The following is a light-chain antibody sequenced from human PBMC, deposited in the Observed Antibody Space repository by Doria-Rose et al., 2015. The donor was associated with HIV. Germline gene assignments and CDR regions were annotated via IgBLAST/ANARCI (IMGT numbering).Light chain of an antibody. CDR2: DGS. CDR1: QSFSSTY. J-gene: IGKJ1*01. Sequence: QSPGTLSLSPGERATLSCRASQSFSSTYLAWYQQKPGQAPSLLIYDGSTRATGIPDRFSDSGSGTDFTLTINRLEPEDFALYYCRQYGTSWTFGQGTKVEI. CDR3: RQYGTSWT. V-gene: IGKV3-20*01.